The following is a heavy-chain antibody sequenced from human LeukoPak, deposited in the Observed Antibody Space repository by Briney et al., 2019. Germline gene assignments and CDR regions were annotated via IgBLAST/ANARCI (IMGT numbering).Heavy chain of an antibody. V-gene: IGHV1-3*01. Sequence: GASVKVSCKASGYTFTSYAMHWVRQAPGQRLEWMGWINAGNGNTKYSQKFQGRVTITRDTSASTAYMELSSLRSEDTAVYYCARGASSGYYSYDAFDIWGQGTMVTVSS. CDR3: ARGASSGYYSYDAFDI. CDR2: INAGNGNT. CDR1: GYTFTSYA. J-gene: IGHJ3*02. D-gene: IGHD3-22*01.